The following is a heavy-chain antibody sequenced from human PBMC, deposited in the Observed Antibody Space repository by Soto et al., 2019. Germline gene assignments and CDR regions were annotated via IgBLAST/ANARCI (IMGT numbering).Heavy chain of an antibody. D-gene: IGHD6-19*01. CDR1: GGSFNNYY. V-gene: IGHV4-34*01. CDR2: INHSGST. Sequence: SETLSLTCAVYGGSFNNYYWTWIRQPPGKGLEWIGEINHSGSTNYNPSLKSRVTILVDTSKNQFSLKLSSVTAADTAVYYCARVAVAGTRFDYGGQGTLVTVSS. CDR3: ARVAVAGTRFDY. J-gene: IGHJ4*02.